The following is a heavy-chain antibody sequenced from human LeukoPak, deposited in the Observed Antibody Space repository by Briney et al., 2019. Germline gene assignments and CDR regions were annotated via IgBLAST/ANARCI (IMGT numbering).Heavy chain of an antibody. CDR1: GGSIGFYF. CDR2: INGNGVT. Sequence: SETLSLTCTVSGGSIGFYFWSWIRQSAGKGLEWIGRINGNGVTNYNPSLKSRVTMSVDTSKSQFSLNLRSVTAADTAVYYCARLRLQSPYYYGMDVWGQGTTVTVSS. D-gene: IGHD4-11*01. V-gene: IGHV4-4*07. J-gene: IGHJ6*02. CDR3: ARLRLQSPYYYGMDV.